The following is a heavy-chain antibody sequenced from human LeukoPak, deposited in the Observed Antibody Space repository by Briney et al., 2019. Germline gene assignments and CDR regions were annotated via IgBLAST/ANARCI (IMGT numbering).Heavy chain of an antibody. CDR2: ISGDGSTT. CDR3: ATGNYYDSRGYYTFGH. CDR1: GFAFNKYW. Sequence: GGSLRLSCAASGFAFNKYWMHWVRQAPGKGLVWVSRISGDGSTTSYADSVKGGFTISRDNAKNTLYLQMSSLRAEDTAVYYCATGNYYDSRGYYTFGHWGQGTLVTVSS. J-gene: IGHJ4*02. D-gene: IGHD3-22*01. V-gene: IGHV3-74*01.